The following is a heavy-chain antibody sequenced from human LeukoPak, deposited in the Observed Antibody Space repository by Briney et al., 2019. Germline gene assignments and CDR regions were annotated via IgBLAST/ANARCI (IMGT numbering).Heavy chain of an antibody. J-gene: IGHJ4*02. CDR1: GGTFSSYA. V-gene: IGHV1-69*05. CDR3: ARAANDYYDSSGQNNFDY. CDR2: IIPIFGTA. D-gene: IGHD3-22*01. Sequence: SVKVSCKASGGTFSSYAISWVRQAPGQGLEWMGGIIPIFGTANYAQKFQGRVTITTDESTSTAYMELSSLRSEDTAVYYCARAANDYYDSSGQNNFDYWGQGTLVTVSS.